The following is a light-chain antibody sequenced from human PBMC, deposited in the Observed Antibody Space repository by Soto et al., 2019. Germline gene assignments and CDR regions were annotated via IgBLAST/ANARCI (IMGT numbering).Light chain of an antibody. V-gene: IGLV2-14*04. CDR1: SXXVGGYNY. J-gene: IGLJ3*02. Sequence: XSXXVGGYNYVSWYQQHPGKAPXLXXXXVSNRPSGVSNRXSGSKSGNTASLTISGLQAEDEADYYCSSYTSSSTRVFGGGTKLTVL. CDR3: SSYTSSSTRV. CDR2: XVS.